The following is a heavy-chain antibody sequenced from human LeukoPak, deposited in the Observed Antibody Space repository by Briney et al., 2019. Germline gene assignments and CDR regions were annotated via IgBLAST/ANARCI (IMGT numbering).Heavy chain of an antibody. CDR3: TKDPLDY. CDR1: GFTLSSYM. J-gene: IGHJ4*02. CDR2: SSGSAGGT. V-gene: IGHV3-23*01. Sequence: GGSLRLSCVVSGFTLSSYMMSWVRQAPGKGLEWVSGSSGSAGGTFYSDSVSGRFTISRDSPKNTLYLQMNSLRVEDTAVYYCTKDPLDYWGQGTLVTVSS.